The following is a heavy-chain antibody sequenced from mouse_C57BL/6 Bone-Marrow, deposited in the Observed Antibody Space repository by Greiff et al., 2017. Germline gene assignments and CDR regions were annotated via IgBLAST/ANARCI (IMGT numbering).Heavy chain of an antibody. CDR2: IDPSDSYT. D-gene: IGHD1-1*01. J-gene: IGHJ1*03. CDR3: ARSPITTVVEVFYWYFDV. V-gene: IGHV1-59*01. CDR1: GYTFTSYW. Sequence: QVQLQQPGTELVKPGTSVKLSCKASGYTFTSYWMHWVKQRPGQGLEWIGVIDPSDSYTNYNQKFKGKATLTVDTSSSTAYMQLSSLTSEDSAVYYCARSPITTVVEVFYWYFDVWGTGTTVTVSS.